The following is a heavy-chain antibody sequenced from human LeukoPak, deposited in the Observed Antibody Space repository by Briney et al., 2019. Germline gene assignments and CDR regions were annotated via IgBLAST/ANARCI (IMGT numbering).Heavy chain of an antibody. D-gene: IGHD4-17*01. CDR3: ARGAYGDGYYFDS. CDR2: ISYSGSYI. Sequence: PGGSLRLSCAASEFTFSSYTMNWVRQAPGKGLEWVSSISYSGSYIYYADSVKGRFTISRDNAENSLYLQMNSLRAEDTAVYYCARGAYGDGYYFDSWGQGTLVTVPS. J-gene: IGHJ4*02. CDR1: EFTFSSYT. V-gene: IGHV3-21*01.